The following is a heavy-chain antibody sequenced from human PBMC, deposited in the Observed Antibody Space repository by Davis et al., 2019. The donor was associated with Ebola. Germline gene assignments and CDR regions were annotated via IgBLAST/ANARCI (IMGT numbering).Heavy chain of an antibody. Sequence: GESLKISCEASGFTFSSHSINWARQAPGKGLEWVGRIKSKTDGGTTDDAAPVKGRFTISRDDSKNTLYLQMNSLKTEDTAVYYCTTSLNTAMADFDYWGQGTLVTVSS. CDR1: GFTFSSHS. J-gene: IGHJ4*02. CDR2: IKSKTDGGTT. CDR3: TTSLNTAMADFDY. D-gene: IGHD5-18*01. V-gene: IGHV3-15*07.